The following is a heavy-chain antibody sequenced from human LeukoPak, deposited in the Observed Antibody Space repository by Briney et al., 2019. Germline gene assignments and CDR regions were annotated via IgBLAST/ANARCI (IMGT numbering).Heavy chain of an antibody. D-gene: IGHD6-19*01. CDR2: IRYDGSNK. J-gene: IGHJ6*03. Sequence: PGGSLRLSCAASGFTFSSYGMHWVRQAPGKGLEWVAFIRYDGSNKYYADSVKGRFTISRDNSKNTLYLQMNSLRAEDTAVYYCAKNGFRVAGGSLHYYYYMDVWGKGTTVTVSS. CDR1: GFTFSSYG. V-gene: IGHV3-30*02. CDR3: AKNGFRVAGGSLHYYYYMDV.